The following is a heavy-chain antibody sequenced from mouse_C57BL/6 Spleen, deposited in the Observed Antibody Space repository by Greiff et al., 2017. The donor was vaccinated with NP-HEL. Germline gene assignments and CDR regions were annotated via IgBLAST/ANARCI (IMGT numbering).Heavy chain of an antibody. Sequence: VQLQQSGAELVKPGASVKLSCKASGYTFTSYWMHWVKQRPGQGLEWIGMIHPNSGSTNYNEKFKSKATLTVDKSSSTAYMQLSSLTSEDSAVYYCASLYYGSSSDYWGQGTTLTVSS. D-gene: IGHD1-1*01. V-gene: IGHV1-64*01. CDR2: IHPNSGST. CDR1: GYTFTSYW. CDR3: ASLYYGSSSDY. J-gene: IGHJ2*01.